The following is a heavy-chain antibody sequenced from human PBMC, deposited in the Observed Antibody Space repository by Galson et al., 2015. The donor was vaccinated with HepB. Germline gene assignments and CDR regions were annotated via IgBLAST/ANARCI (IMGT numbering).Heavy chain of an antibody. V-gene: IGHV3-7*03. J-gene: IGHJ5*02. CDR2: IKQDGSER. CDR1: EFTFSRYW. Sequence: SLRLSCAASEFTFSRYWMSWVRQAPGKGLEWVANIKQDGSERNYVDSVKGRFVISRGNAKNSVYLQMNSLRAEDTAVYFCARDLNYMESWGQGTLVTVSS. D-gene: IGHD3-10*01. CDR3: ARDLNYMES.